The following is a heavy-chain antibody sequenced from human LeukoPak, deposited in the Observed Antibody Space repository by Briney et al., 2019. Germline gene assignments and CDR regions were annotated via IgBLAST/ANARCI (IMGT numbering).Heavy chain of an antibody. Sequence: GGSLRLSCAASGFTFRSYDMRWVRQARGKGLEWVSDISGSGGSTYYADSLNARFTTSRDNSKNTLYLQMNSLRAEDTAVYYCAKDNRYCSSTSCYNYWGQGTLVTVPS. CDR1: GFTFRSYD. CDR3: AKDNRYCSSTSCYNY. V-gene: IGHV3-23*01. CDR2: ISGSGGST. J-gene: IGHJ4*02. D-gene: IGHD2-2*02.